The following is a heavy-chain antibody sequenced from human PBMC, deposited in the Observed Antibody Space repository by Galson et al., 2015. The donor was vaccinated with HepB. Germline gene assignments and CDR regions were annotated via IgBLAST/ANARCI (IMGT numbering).Heavy chain of an antibody. CDR3: ARELFYYYGSGSVHYGMDV. Sequence: SLRLSCAASGFTVSSNYMSWVRQAPGKGLEWVSVIYSGGSTYYADSVKGRFTISRDNSKNTLYLQMNSLRAEDTAVYYCARELFYYYGSGSVHYGMDVWGQGTTVTVSS. CDR2: IYSGGST. D-gene: IGHD3-10*01. V-gene: IGHV3-53*01. CDR1: GFTVSSNY. J-gene: IGHJ6*02.